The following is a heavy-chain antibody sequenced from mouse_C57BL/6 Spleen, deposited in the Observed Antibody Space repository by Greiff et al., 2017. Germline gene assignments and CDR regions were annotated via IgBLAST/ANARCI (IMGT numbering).Heavy chain of an antibody. CDR2: FYPGSGSI. V-gene: IGHV1-62-2*01. CDR1: GYTFTEYT. CDR3: SRHDFYYGSCYGWYFDV. D-gene: IGHD1-1*01. J-gene: IGHJ1*03. Sequence: QVQLQQSGAELVKPGASVKLSCKASGYTFTEYTIHWVKQRSGQGLEWIGWFYPGSGSIKYNEKFKDKATLTADNSSSTVYMELSRLTSEDSAFYFCSRHDFYYGSCYGWYFDVWGTGTTVTVSS.